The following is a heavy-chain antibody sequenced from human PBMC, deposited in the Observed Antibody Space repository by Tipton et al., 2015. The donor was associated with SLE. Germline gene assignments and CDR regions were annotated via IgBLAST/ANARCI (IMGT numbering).Heavy chain of an antibody. CDR3: ARQPLGTVAGLDY. CDR1: GGSISSYY. D-gene: IGHD6-19*01. J-gene: IGHJ4*02. Sequence: GLVKPSETLSLTCTVSGGSISSYYWSWIRQPPGKGLEWIGYIYYSGSTNYNPSLKSRVTISVDTSKNQFSLKLSSVTAADTAVYYCARQPLGTVAGLDYWGQGTLVTVSS. CDR2: IYYSGST. V-gene: IGHV4-59*01.